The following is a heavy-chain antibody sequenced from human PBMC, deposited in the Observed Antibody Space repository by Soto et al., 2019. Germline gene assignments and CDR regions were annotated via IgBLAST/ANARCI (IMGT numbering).Heavy chain of an antibody. CDR1: GGSISSGGYY. J-gene: IGHJ4*02. V-gene: IGHV4-61*08. CDR2: IYYSGST. D-gene: IGHD6-13*01. CDR3: ARSSSSWQGKYYFDY. Sequence: PSETLSLTCTVSGGSISSGGYYWSWIRQHPGKGLEWIGYIYYSGSTNYNPSLKSRVTISVDTSKNQFSLKLSSVTAADTAVYYCARSSSSWQGKYYFDYWGQGTLVTVSS.